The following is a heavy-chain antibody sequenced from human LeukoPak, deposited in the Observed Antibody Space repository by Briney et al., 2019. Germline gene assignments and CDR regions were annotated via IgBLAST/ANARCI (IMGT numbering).Heavy chain of an antibody. V-gene: IGHV3-48*04. CDR2: IRTSGTNT. J-gene: IGHJ4*02. Sequence: GGSLRLSCAASGFTFSSFSMNWVRQAPGRGLEWVSYIRTSGTNTDYTGSVKGRFTISRDNAKNSLYLQMNSLRAEDTAVYYCASFPNSGDWGQGTLVTVSS. CDR1: GFTFSSFS. D-gene: IGHD4-23*01. CDR3: ASFPNSGD.